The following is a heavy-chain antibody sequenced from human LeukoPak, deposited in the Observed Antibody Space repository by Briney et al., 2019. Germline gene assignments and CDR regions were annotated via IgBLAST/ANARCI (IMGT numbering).Heavy chain of an antibody. CDR2: IYYSGST. CDR1: GGSISSGGYY. CDR3: ARLISGVGYFDY. D-gene: IGHD3-10*01. Sequence: ASETLSLTCTVSGGSISSGGYYWSWIRQHPGKGLEWIEYIYYSGSTYYNPSLKSRVTISVDTSKNQFSLKLSSVTAADTAVYYCARLISGVGYFDYWGQGTLVTVSS. V-gene: IGHV4-31*03. J-gene: IGHJ4*02.